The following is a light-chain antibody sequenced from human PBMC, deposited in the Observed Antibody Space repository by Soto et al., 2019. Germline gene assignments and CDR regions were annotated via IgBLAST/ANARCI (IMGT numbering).Light chain of an antibody. CDR3: AAWDDSLNGYV. V-gene: IGLV1-44*01. Sequence: QSVLTQPPSASGTPGQRVTISCSGGSSSIGSTTVAWYQQLPGTTPKLLLFSNDQRPSGVPDRFSGSKSGTSASLAISGLQSEDEAEYYCAAWDDSLNGYVFGTGTKLTVL. CDR1: SSSIGSTT. CDR2: SND. J-gene: IGLJ1*01.